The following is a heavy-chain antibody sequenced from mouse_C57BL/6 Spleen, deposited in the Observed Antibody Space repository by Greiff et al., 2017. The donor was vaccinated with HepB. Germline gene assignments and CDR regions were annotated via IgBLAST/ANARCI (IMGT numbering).Heavy chain of an antibody. Sequence: EVQLQQSGPELVKPGASVKMSCKASGYTFTDYNMHWVKQSHGKGLEWIGYINPNNGGTSYNQKFKGKATLTVNKSSSTAYMELRSLTSEDSAVYYCAREEGGYYGSSHFDYWGQGTTLTVSS. CDR3: AREEGGYYGSSHFDY. D-gene: IGHD1-1*01. CDR2: INPNNGGT. J-gene: IGHJ2*01. CDR1: GYTFTDYN. V-gene: IGHV1-22*01.